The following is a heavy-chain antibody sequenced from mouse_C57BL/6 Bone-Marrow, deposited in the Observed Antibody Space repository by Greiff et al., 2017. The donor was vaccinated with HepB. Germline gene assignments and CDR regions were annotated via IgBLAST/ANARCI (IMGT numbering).Heavy chain of an antibody. J-gene: IGHJ3*01. CDR1: GFTFSDYY. CDR2: ISNGGGST. CDR3: ARHEGNLGAY. D-gene: IGHD2-1*01. Sequence: EVQRVESGGGLVQPGGSLKLSCAASGFTFSDYYMYWVRQTPEKRLEWVAFISNGGGSTYYPDTVKGRFTISRDNAKNTLYLQMSRLKSEDTAMYYCARHEGNLGAYGGQGTLVTVSA. V-gene: IGHV5-12*01.